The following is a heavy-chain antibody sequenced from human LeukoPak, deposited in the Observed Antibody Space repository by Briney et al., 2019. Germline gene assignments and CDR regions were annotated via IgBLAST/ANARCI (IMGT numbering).Heavy chain of an antibody. CDR1: GGSFSGYY. CDR3: ARAHPDYYDSSGTFDY. V-gene: IGHV4-34*01. Sequence: PSETLSLTCAVYGGSFSGYYWSWIRQPPGKGLEWIGEINHSGSTNYNPSLKSRVTISVDTSKNQFSLKPSSVTAADTAVYYCARAHPDYYDSSGTFDYWGQGTLVTVSS. D-gene: IGHD3-22*01. J-gene: IGHJ4*02. CDR2: INHSGST.